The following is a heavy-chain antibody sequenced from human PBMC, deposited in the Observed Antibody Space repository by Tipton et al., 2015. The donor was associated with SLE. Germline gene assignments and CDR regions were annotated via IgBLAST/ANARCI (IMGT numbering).Heavy chain of an antibody. CDR3: ARVRGVVPNWFDP. V-gene: IGHV4-30-4*08. J-gene: IGHJ5*02. D-gene: IGHD2-2*01. CDR1: GGSISSGSYY. CDR2: INRSGRT. Sequence: TLSLTCTVSGGSISSGSYYWSWIRQPPGKGLEWIGEINRSGRTNYNPSLKSRVTISVDTSKNQFSLKLSSVTAADTAVYYCARVRGVVPNWFDPWGQGTLVTVSS.